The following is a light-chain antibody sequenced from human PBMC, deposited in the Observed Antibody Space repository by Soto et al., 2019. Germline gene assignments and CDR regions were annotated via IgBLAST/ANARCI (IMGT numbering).Light chain of an antibody. CDR3: QQYGGSPRT. Sequence: EIVLTQSPGTLSLSPGEIATLSCRASQSVSSNYLAWYQQKPGQAPRLLIYGVSSRATGIPDRFSGSGSGTDCTLTITRLEPEDFAVYYCQQYGGSPRTFGQGTKVDIK. J-gene: IGKJ1*01. V-gene: IGKV3-20*01. CDR2: GVS. CDR1: QSVSSNY.